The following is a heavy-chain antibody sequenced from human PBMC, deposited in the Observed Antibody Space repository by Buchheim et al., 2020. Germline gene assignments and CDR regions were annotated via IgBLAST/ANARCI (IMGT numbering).Heavy chain of an antibody. Sequence: QVQLVESGGGLVQPGGSLRLSCAASGFSVSDYYMIWIRQAPGKGLEWVSYITSSGTTIYYADSVKGRFTISRDNTKTSLYLQLNSLRADDTAVYYCARALGYCSTPTCNNWFDPWGQGTL. CDR3: ARALGYCSTPTCNNWFDP. CDR2: ITSSGTTI. J-gene: IGHJ5*02. V-gene: IGHV3-11*01. D-gene: IGHD2-2*01. CDR1: GFSVSDYY.